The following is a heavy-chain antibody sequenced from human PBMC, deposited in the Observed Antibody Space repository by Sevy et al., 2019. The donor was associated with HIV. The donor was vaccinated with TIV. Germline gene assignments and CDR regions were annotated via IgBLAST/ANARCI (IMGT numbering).Heavy chain of an antibody. J-gene: IGHJ4*02. V-gene: IGHV5-51*01. CDR3: ARGYDSSGYYLAYFDY. D-gene: IGHD3-22*01. CDR2: FYPGDSDT. Sequence: GESLKISWKGSGYSFTRYWFVLVRQMPGKSLESIVIFYPGDSDTSYTPSFQGQVTISAGKSISTTYLLWSSLRASDTAMSDCARGYDSSGYYLAYFDYWGQGTLVTVSS. CDR1: GYSFTRYW.